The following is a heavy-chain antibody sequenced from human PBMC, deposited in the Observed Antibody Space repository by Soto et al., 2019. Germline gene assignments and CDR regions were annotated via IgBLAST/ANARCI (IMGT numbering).Heavy chain of an antibody. CDR3: AREAAAGNFYYYYYMDV. CDR1: GFTFSSYS. Sequence: GESLKISCAASGFTFSSYSMNWVRQAPGKGLEWVSYISSSSSTIYYADSVKGRFTISRDNAKNSLYLQMNSLRAEDTAVYYCAREAAAGNFYYYYYMDVWGKGTTVTVSS. CDR2: ISSSSSTI. V-gene: IGHV3-48*01. D-gene: IGHD6-13*01. J-gene: IGHJ6*03.